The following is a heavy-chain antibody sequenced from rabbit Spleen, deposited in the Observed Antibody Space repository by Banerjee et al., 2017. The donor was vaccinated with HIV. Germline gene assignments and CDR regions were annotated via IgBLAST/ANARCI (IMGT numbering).Heavy chain of an antibody. CDR3: ARDTSSSFSSYGMDL. CDR2: IDLVFGST. D-gene: IGHD1-1*01. V-gene: IGHV1S7*01. CDR1: EFSFSSGYD. Sequence: QLEESGGGLVKPGASLTLTCKASEFSFSSGYDMYWVRQAPGKGLEWIGYIDLVFGSTYYASWVNGRFTISSHNAQNTLYLQLNSLTAADTATYFCARDTSSSFSSYGMDLWGPGTLVTVS. J-gene: IGHJ6*01.